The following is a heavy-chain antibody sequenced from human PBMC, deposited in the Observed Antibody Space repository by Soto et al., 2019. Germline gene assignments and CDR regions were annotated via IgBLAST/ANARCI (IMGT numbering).Heavy chain of an antibody. J-gene: IGHJ4*02. D-gene: IGHD3-16*01. V-gene: IGHV4-4*09. CDR1: GGSMRGQH. CDR2: HHSDST. Sequence: QVQLQESGPGLVKPSETLSLTCTVSGGSMRGQHWSWIRQPPGKGLEWIGHHSDSTNYNPSRKSRITITTDTSKNQLSLKLSSVTTAATAVYYCATYAVGEGGRGYWGQGTLVTVSS. CDR3: ATYAVGEGGRGY.